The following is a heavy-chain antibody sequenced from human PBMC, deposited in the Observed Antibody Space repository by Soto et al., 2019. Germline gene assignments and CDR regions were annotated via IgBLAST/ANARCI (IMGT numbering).Heavy chain of an antibody. CDR3: ARYRREAVAGYTLDN. J-gene: IGHJ4*02. D-gene: IGHD6-13*01. Sequence: SETLSLTCTVSDGSISSNSWTWIRQPPGKGLEWIGYVYNSGSTNYNPSLKSRVTISEDTSKSQFSLKVNSMTAADTAVYYCARYRREAVAGYTLDNWGQGILVTVSS. CDR2: VYNSGST. V-gene: IGHV4-59*01. CDR1: DGSISSNS.